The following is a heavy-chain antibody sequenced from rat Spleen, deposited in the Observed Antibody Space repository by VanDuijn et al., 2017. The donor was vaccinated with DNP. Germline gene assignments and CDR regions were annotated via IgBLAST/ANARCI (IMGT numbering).Heavy chain of an antibody. CDR2: IIYDGSRS. V-gene: IGHV5S10*01. CDR3: ATQAPIYSNEQFYFES. D-gene: IGHD1-1*01. Sequence: EVQLVESGGGLVQPGRSLKLSCAASGFTFTDYSVAWVRQAPKKGLEWVATIIYDGSRSDYRDSVKGRFIISRDNARSTLYLHMDSLRSEDTATYYCATQAPIYSNEQFYFESWGQGVMVTVSS. CDR1: GFTFTDYS. J-gene: IGHJ2*01.